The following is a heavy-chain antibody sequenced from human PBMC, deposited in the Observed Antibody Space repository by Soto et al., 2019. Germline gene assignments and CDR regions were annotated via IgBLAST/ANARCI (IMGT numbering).Heavy chain of an antibody. CDR3: AKDFNSGTYSPIIH. Sequence: EVQLLESGGGLVQPGGYLRLSCAASGFTFSSHAMSWVRQAPGKGLEWVSAITNGAGSTYYADSVRGRFTISRDNSKSTLFLQMNSLRAEDTALYYCAKDFNSGTYSPIIHWGQGALVTVSS. D-gene: IGHD1-26*01. V-gene: IGHV3-23*01. CDR1: GFTFSSHA. CDR2: ITNGAGST. J-gene: IGHJ4*02.